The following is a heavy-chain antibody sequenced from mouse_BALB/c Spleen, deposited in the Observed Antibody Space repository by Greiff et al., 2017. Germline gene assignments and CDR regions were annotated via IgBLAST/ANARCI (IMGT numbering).Heavy chain of an antibody. D-gene: IGHD4-1*01. CDR1: GFTFSSYG. CDR2: ISSGGSYT. Sequence: EVKLVESGGDLVKPGGSLKLSCAASGFTFSSYGMSWVRQTPDKRLEWVATISSGGSYTYYPDSVKGRFTISRDNAKNTLYLQMSSLKSEDTAMYYCARLWDNYAMDYWGQGTSVTVSS. V-gene: IGHV5-6*01. J-gene: IGHJ4*01. CDR3: ARLWDNYAMDY.